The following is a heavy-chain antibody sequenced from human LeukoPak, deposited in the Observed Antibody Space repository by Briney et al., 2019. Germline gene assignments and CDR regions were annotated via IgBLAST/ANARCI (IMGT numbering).Heavy chain of an antibody. Sequence: GGSLRLSCAASGFTFSFSAMSWVRQAPGMGLEWVSAISGSGDNTYYADSVKGRFTISGDNSMTTLYLQMNSLRAEDTAVYYCATDGAGFDTWGQGVLVTVSS. V-gene: IGHV3-23*01. CDR2: ISGSGDNT. J-gene: IGHJ5*02. CDR1: GFTFSFSA. CDR3: ATDGAGFDT.